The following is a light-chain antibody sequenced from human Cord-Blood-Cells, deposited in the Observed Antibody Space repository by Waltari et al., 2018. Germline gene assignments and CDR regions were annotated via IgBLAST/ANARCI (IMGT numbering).Light chain of an antibody. CDR2: DVS. Sequence: QSALTQPASVSGSPGQSHTLPCPGTSRVGRGSNYASWYPQPPGKTPKLMIYDVSNRPAGVSNRFSGSKSSNTASLTISGLQAEDEADYYCSSYTSSSTLEVFGGGTKLTVL. CDR3: SSYTSSSTLEV. CDR1: SRVGRGSNY. V-gene: IGLV2-14*01. J-gene: IGLJ3*02.